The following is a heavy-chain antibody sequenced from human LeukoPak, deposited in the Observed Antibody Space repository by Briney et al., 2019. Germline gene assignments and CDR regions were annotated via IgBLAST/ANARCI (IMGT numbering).Heavy chain of an antibody. CDR1: GGTFSSYA. CDR2: IIPICGTA. CDR3: ARVIGTYYYGSGSYGGAFDY. Sequence: ASVKVSCKASGGTFSSYAISWVRQAPGEGLEWMGGIIPICGTANYAQKFQGRVTITADKSTSTAYMELSSLRSEDTAVYYCARVIGTYYYGSGSYGGAFDYWGQGTLVTVSS. V-gene: IGHV1-69*06. D-gene: IGHD3-10*01. J-gene: IGHJ4*02.